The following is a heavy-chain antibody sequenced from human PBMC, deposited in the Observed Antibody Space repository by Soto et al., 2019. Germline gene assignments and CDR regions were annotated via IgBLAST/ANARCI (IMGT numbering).Heavy chain of an antibody. CDR3: ARDSREYNAYDYN. D-gene: IGHD5-12*01. V-gene: IGHV1-69*04. CDR2: IIPILGIA. CDR1: GGTFSSYT. J-gene: IGHJ4*02. Sequence: SVKVSCKASGGTFSSYTISWVRQAPGQGLEWMGRIIPILGIANYAQKFQGRVTITADKSTGTAYMELNSLRAEDTAVYYCARDSREYNAYDYNWGQGTLVTVSS.